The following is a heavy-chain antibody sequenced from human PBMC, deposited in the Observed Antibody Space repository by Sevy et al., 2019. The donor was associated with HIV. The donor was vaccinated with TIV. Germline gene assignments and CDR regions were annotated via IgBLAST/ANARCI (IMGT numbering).Heavy chain of an antibody. D-gene: IGHD2-2*01. J-gene: IGHJ4*02. CDR2: ISGSGDST. V-gene: IGHV3-23*01. Sequence: GGSLRLSCAASGFTFTTYAMSWVRQAPGKGLEWVSAISGSGDSTYYADSVKGRFTVSRDNSKNTLYLQMNSLRAKDTAVYYCARDVRWYCSSTSCYVFDYWGQGTLVTVSS. CDR3: ARDVRWYCSSTSCYVFDY. CDR1: GFTFTTYA.